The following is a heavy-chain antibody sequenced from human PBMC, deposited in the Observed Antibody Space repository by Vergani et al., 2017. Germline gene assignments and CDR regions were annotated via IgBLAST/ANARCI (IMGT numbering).Heavy chain of an antibody. Sequence: EVQLVESGGGLVQPGGSLRLSCAASGFTFSSYSMNWVRQAPGKGLEWVSYISSSSSTIYYADSVKGRFTISRDNAKNSLYLQMNSLRAEDTAVYYCARVTRGYCSSTSCLINYYYYMDVRGKGTTVTVSS. CDR3: ARVTRGYCSSTSCLINYYYYMDV. J-gene: IGHJ6*03. V-gene: IGHV3-48*01. CDR2: ISSSSSTI. CDR1: GFTFSSYS. D-gene: IGHD2-2*01.